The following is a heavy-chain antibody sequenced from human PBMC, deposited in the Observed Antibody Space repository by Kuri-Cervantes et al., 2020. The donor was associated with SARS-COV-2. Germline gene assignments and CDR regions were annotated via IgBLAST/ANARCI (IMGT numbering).Heavy chain of an antibody. CDR1: VGTFSSYA. J-gene: IGHJ4*02. D-gene: IGHD6-13*01. Sequence: ASVKVSCKASVGTFSSYAISWVRQAPGQGLEWMGWINPNSGGTNYAQKFQGRVTMTRDTSISTAYMELSRLRSDDTAVYYCARVREGDSSPLHFDYWGQGTLVTVSS. CDR2: INPNSGGT. V-gene: IGHV1-2*02. CDR3: ARVREGDSSPLHFDY.